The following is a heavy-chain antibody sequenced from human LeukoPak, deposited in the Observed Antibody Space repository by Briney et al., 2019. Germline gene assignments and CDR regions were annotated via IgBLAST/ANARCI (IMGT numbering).Heavy chain of an antibody. V-gene: IGHV3-23*01. D-gene: IGHD3-22*01. J-gene: IGHJ3*02. Sequence: GGSLRLSCAASGFTFSSYAMSWVRQAPGKGLEWVSAISGSGGSTYYADSVKGRFTISRDNSKNTLYLQMNGLRAEDTAVYYCAIYYDSSGYETMNAFDIWGQGTMVTVSS. CDR1: GFTFSSYA. CDR2: ISGSGGST. CDR3: AIYYDSSGYETMNAFDI.